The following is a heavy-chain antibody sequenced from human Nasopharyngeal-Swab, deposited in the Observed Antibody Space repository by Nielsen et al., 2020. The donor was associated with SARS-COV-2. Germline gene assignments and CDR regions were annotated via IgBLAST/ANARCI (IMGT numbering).Heavy chain of an antibody. CDR3: ARGLSGIVPSPFLGLGPYYSYYYMDV. CDR2: INQSGST. CDR1: GGSFSSYY. J-gene: IGHJ6*03. V-gene: IGHV4-34*01. D-gene: IGHD2-8*01. Sequence: SETLSLTCVVYGGSFSSYYWGWIRQPPGKGLEWIAEINQSGSTNYNPSLRSRVTISVDTSKNQFSLRLTSVTAADTAVYYCARGLSGIVPSPFLGLGPYYSYYYMDVWGKGTTVT.